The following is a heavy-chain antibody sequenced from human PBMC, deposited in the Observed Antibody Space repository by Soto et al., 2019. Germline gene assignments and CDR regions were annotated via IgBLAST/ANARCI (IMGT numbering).Heavy chain of an antibody. CDR1: GDSVSSNSAA. V-gene: IGHV6-1*01. D-gene: IGHD3-10*01. CDR3: ARERLLWFGDYYYGMDV. J-gene: IGHJ6*02. Sequence: SQTRSLTCAISGDSVSSNSAAWNWIRQSPSRGLEWLGRTYYRSKWYNDYAVPVKSRITINPDTSKNQFCLQLNSVTPEDTAVYYCARERLLWFGDYYYGMDVWGQGTTVTVSS. CDR2: TYYRSKWYN.